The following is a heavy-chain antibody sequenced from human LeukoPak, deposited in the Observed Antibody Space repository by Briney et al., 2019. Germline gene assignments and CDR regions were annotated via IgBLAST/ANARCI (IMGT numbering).Heavy chain of an antibody. V-gene: IGHV4-34*01. CDR1: GGSFSGYY. CDR3: ARGTRLLRPFDY. D-gene: IGHD2-2*01. CDR2: INHSGST. J-gene: IGHJ4*02. Sequence: PSETLSLTCAVYGGSFSGYYWSWIRQPPGKGLEWIGEINHSGSTNYNPSLKSRVTISVDTSKNQCSLKLSSVTAADTAVYYCARGTRLLRPFDYWGQGTLVTVSS.